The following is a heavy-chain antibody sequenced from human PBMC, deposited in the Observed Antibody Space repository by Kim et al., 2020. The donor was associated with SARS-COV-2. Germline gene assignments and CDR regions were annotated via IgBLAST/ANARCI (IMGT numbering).Heavy chain of an antibody. V-gene: IGHV5-10-1*01. Sequence: YSPSFQGHVTISADKSISTAYLQWSSLKASDSAMYYCARLAAAGDPLGYWGQGTLVTVSS. CDR3: ARLAAAGDPLGY. D-gene: IGHD6-13*01. J-gene: IGHJ4*02.